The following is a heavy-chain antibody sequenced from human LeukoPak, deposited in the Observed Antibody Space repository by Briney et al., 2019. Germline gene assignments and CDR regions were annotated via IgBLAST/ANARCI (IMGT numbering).Heavy chain of an antibody. CDR1: GFTFSSYA. D-gene: IGHD1-26*01. Sequence: GGSLRLSCAASGFTFSSYAMHWVRQAPGKGLEWVSVIYSGGNTYYTDSVKGRFTISRDNSKNTLYLQMNSLRAEDTAIYYCAREEIVGTTWNWGQGTLVTVSS. J-gene: IGHJ4*02. CDR3: AREEIVGTTWN. CDR2: IYSGGNT. V-gene: IGHV3-66*01.